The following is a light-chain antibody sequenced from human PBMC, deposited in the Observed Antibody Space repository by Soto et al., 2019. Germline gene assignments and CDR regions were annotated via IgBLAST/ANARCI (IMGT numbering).Light chain of an antibody. J-gene: IGKJ1*01. Sequence: DIVMTQSPDSLAVSLGERATINCKSSQSVLYSANNKNCLAWYQHKPGQPPKLLLYWASTRESGVPDRFSGSGSGTDFTLTISSLQAEDVAVYYCQQYYSTPRTFGQGTKVEIK. V-gene: IGKV4-1*01. CDR3: QQYYSTPRT. CDR1: QSVLYSANNKNC. CDR2: WAS.